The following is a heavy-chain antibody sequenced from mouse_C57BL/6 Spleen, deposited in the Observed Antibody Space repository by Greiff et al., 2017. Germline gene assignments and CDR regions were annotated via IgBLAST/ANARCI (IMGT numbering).Heavy chain of an antibody. D-gene: IGHD2-2*01. CDR2: INPNNGGT. CDR1: GYTFTDYN. Sequence: EVKLVESGPELVKPGASVKIPCKASGYTFTDYNMDWVKQSHGKSLEWIGDINPNNGGTIYNQKFKGKATLTVDKSSSTAYMELRSLTSEDTAVYYCARENYGYDDGFAYWGQGTLVTVSA. CDR3: ARENYGYDDGFAY. J-gene: IGHJ3*01. V-gene: IGHV1-18*01.